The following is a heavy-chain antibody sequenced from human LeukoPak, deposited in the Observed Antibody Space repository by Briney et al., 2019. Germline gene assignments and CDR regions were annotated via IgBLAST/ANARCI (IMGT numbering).Heavy chain of an antibody. D-gene: IGHD2-2*01. Sequence: ASVKVSCKVSGYTLTELSMHWVRQAPGKGLEWMGGFDPEGGETIYAQKFQGRVTMTEDTSTDTAYMELSSLRSEDTAVYYCATASTTAAIGYYFDYWGQGTLVTVSS. J-gene: IGHJ4*02. CDR3: ATASTTAAIGYYFDY. V-gene: IGHV1-24*01. CDR1: GYTLTELS. CDR2: FDPEGGET.